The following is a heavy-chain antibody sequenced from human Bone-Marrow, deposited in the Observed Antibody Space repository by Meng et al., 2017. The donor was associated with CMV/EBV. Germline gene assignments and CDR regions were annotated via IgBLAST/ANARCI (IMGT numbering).Heavy chain of an antibody. CDR3: ARERVVPAAKGFAYYYYGMDV. J-gene: IGHJ6*02. CDR2: IYSGGST. CDR1: GFTVSSNY. Sequence: GGSLRLSCAASGFTVSSNYMSWARQAPGKGLEWVSVIYSGGSTYYADSVKGRFTISRDNSKNTLYLQMNSLRAEDTAVYYCARERVVPAAKGFAYYYYGMDVWGQGTTVTVSS. V-gene: IGHV3-53*01. D-gene: IGHD2-2*01.